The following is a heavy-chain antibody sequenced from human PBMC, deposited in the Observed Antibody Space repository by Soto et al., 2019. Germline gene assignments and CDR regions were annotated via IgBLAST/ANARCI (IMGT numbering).Heavy chain of an antibody. Sequence: GGSLRLSCAASGFSFSSDIMGWVRQAPGKGLEWVSSISSSGSFMNYADSVKGRFTISRDNAKNSLYLHMSGLKDEETAVYYCARDPPTGSTLDWADSWGQGTLVTVSS. J-gene: IGHJ4*02. CDR1: GFSFSSDI. CDR3: ARDPPTGSTLDWADS. CDR2: ISSSGSFM. V-gene: IGHV3-21*01. D-gene: IGHD1-7*01.